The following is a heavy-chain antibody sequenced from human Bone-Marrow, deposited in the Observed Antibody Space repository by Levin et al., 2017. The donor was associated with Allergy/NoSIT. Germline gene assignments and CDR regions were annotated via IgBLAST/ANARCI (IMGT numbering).Heavy chain of an antibody. CDR1: GFTFSTYS. V-gene: IGHV3-23*01. D-gene: IGHD7-27*01. CDR2: IYGSDSGYDTIT. Sequence: PGGSLRLSCATSGFTFSTYSMTWVRQAPGRGLEWVATIYGSDSGYDTITYYADSVTGRFTISRDDSKDTLYLQMTSLRADDTAVYYCAKDPSDWGFSVFFDYWGQGTVVTVSS. CDR3: AKDPSDWGFSVFFDY. J-gene: IGHJ4*02.